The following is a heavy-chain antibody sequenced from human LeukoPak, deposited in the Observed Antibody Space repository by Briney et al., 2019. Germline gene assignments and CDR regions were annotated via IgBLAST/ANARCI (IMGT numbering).Heavy chain of an antibody. CDR2: MHYSGSS. D-gene: IGHD5-12*01. CDR1: GGSISTFY. Sequence: PSETLSLTCTVPGGSISTFYWSWIRQPPGKGLDWIGYMHYSGSSNYNPSLKSRVTISLDTSKNQVSLKLTSVTPADSAMYYCARAHRGYDYELYYYYMDVWGKGTTVTVSS. J-gene: IGHJ6*03. V-gene: IGHV4-59*01. CDR3: ARAHRGYDYELYYYYMDV.